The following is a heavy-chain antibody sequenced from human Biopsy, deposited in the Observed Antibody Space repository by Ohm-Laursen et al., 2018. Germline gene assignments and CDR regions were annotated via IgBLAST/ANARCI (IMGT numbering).Heavy chain of an antibody. D-gene: IGHD6-19*01. CDR3: AKHGSGWTGDDAFHI. CDR2: ISYSRDT. J-gene: IGHJ3*02. Sequence: GTLSLTCTVSGGSISGSSWSWIRQAPGKGLEWIGYISYSRDTNYNPSLESRITISVDTSKNQFSLKLTSVTAADTAVYYCAKHGSGWTGDDAFHIWGQGTMVTVSS. V-gene: IGHV4-59*08. CDR1: GGSISGSS.